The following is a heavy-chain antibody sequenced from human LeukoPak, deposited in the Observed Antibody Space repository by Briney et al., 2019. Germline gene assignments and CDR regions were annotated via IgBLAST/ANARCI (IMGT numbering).Heavy chain of an antibody. CDR3: ARAATNLAQIYYYYGMDV. CDR2: TYYRSKWYN. CDR1: GDSVSSNSAA. J-gene: IGHJ6*02. Sequence: PSQTLSLTCAISGDSVSSNSAAWNWIRQSPSRGLEWLGRTYYRSKWYNDYAVSVKSRITINPDTSKNQFSLLLSSVTPEDTAVYYCARAATNLAQIYYYYGMDVWGQGTTVTVSS. V-gene: IGHV6-1*01.